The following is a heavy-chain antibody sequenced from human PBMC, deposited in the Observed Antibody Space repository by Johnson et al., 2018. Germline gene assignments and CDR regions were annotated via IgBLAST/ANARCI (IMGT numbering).Heavy chain of an antibody. CDR2: INAGNGNT. V-gene: IGHV1-3*01. Sequence: QVQLVESGAEVKKPGASVKVSCKASGYTFTDYAMHWVRQAPGQRLEWKGWINAGNGNTKYSQKFQGRVTMTRDTSASTAYMELSSLNSEDTAVYFCARGSSSWYSGDYWAQGPLVTVSS. D-gene: IGHD6-13*01. CDR1: GYTFTDYA. CDR3: ARGSSSWYSGDY. J-gene: IGHJ4*02.